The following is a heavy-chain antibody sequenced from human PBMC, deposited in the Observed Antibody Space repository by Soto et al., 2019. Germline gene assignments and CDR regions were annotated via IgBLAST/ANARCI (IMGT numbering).Heavy chain of an antibody. CDR3: ARQYYYDSSGYYYRWFDP. Sequence: SSETLSLTCAVSCGSISSGGYSWSWIRQPPGKGLEWIGYIYHSGSTYYNPSLKSRVTISVDRSKNQFSLKLSSVTAADTAVYYCARQYYYDSSGYYYRWFDPWGQGTLVTVSS. J-gene: IGHJ5*02. CDR1: CGSISSGGYS. CDR2: IYHSGST. D-gene: IGHD3-22*01. V-gene: IGHV4-30-2*01.